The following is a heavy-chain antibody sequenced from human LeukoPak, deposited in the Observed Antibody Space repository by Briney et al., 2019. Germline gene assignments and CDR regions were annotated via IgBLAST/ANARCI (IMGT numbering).Heavy chain of an antibody. D-gene: IGHD3-22*01. V-gene: IGHV1-18*01. J-gene: IGHJ1*01. Sequence: GTLYLSCTASGFTFTSYGISWVRQAPGRGLEWMGWISAYNGNTNYAQKLQGRVTMTTDTSTSTAYMELRSLRSDDTGVYYCARAGSVVVIPQGDFAEYFQHWGQGTLVTVSS. CDR3: ARAGSVVVIPQGDFAEYFQH. CDR2: ISAYNGNT. CDR1: GFTFTSYG.